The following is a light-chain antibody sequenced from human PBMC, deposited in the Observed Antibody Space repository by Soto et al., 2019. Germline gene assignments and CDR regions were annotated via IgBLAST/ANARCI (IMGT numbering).Light chain of an antibody. CDR2: GAS. CDR3: QQHDIVPIT. V-gene: IGKV3-20*01. Sequence: EVVVTQSPGTLSLSPWDRASLSCRASQNLSRYFLAWYQHKPGQAPRLLISGASRRATGIPDRVSGAGSGTDFTLTISRREPEDFAWYYCQQHDIVPITFGQGTRLEIK. J-gene: IGKJ5*01. CDR1: QNLSRYF.